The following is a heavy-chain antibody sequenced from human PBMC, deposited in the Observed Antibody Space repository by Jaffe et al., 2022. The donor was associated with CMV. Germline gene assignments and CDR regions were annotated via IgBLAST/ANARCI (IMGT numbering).Heavy chain of an antibody. CDR1: GYTFTSYD. D-gene: IGHD3-3*01. J-gene: IGHJ4*02. Sequence: QVQLVQSGAEVKKPGASVKVSCKASGYTFTSYDINWVRQATGQGLEWMGWMNPNSGNTGYAQKFQGRVTMTRNTSISTAYMELSSLRSEDTAVYYCARGRNEYDFWSGYYGVRGGRELTFDYWGQGTLVTVSS. CDR3: ARGRNEYDFWSGYYGVRGGRELTFDY. CDR2: MNPNSGNT. V-gene: IGHV1-8*01.